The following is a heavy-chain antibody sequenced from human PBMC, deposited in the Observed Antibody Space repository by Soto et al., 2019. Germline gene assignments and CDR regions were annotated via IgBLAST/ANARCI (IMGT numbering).Heavy chain of an antibody. CDR1: GGSISDHC. J-gene: IGHJ2*01. CDR2: LYASGTT. Sequence: SETLSLTCNVSGGSISDHCWCWIRQPAGKGLEWIGRLYASGTTDYNPSLRSRVTMSVDTSKNHFSLRLNSVTAADTAVYYCTLCATAGYFDLWGRGTLVTVSS. V-gene: IGHV4-4*07. CDR3: TLCATAGYFDL.